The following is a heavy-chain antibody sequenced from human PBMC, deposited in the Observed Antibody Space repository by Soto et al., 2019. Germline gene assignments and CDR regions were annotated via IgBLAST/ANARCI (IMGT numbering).Heavy chain of an antibody. V-gene: IGHV5-10-1*01. CDR1: GYSFTSYW. CDR3: ARLQAAAGDNGLTFDY. CDR2: IDPSDSYT. J-gene: IGHJ4*02. D-gene: IGHD6-13*01. Sequence: EVQLVQSGAEVKKPGESLRISCKGSGYSFTSYWISWVRQMPGKGLEWMGRIDPSDSYTNYSPSFQGNDTISAYKSISTAYLQWSSLKASDTAMYYCARLQAAAGDNGLTFDYWGQGTLVTVSS.